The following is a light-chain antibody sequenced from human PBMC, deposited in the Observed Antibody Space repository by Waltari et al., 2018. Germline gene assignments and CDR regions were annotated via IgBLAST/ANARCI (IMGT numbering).Light chain of an antibody. V-gene: IGLV1-44*01. CDR1: WSNIGTNV. CDR3: SAWDDSLNGHVI. J-gene: IGLJ2*01. Sequence: QSLLTQPPSASGTPGQTVTISCSGSWSNIGTNVVSWYQQLPGTAPKLLIHSNNPRPSAVPDRFSCSKSGTSASLAISGLQSADEADYYCSAWDDSLNGHVIFGGGTKLTVL. CDR2: SNN.